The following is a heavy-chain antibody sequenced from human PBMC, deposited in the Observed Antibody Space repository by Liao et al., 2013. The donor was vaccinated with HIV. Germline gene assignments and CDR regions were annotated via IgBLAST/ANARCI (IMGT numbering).Heavy chain of an antibody. CDR1: DGSLSSVGYY. CDR3: ARWAPHCGGTACFAFDY. D-gene: IGHD2-21*01. Sequence: QVRLQESGPGLVKPSQTLSLNCSVSDGSLSSVGYYWSWIRQPAGEGLEWIGHIYSSGKTNYSPSLKSRVTISVDTSKNQFSLKLSSMTAADTAVYFCARWAPHCGGTACFAFDYWGPGNPGHRLL. CDR2: IYSSGKT. V-gene: IGHV4-61*02. J-gene: IGHJ4*02.